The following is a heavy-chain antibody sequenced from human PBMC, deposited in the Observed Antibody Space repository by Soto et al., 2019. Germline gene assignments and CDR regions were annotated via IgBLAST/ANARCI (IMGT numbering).Heavy chain of an antibody. Sequence: EVQLVQSGAEVKKPGESLRISCKGSGYSFTSYWISWVRQMPGKGLEWMGRIDPSDSYTNYSPSFQGHVTISADKSISTAYLQWSSLKASDTAMYYCARQGGVDYYDSSPYGMDVWGQGTTVTVSS. J-gene: IGHJ6*02. CDR3: ARQGGVDYYDSSPYGMDV. CDR1: GYSFTSYW. CDR2: IDPSDSYT. D-gene: IGHD3-22*01. V-gene: IGHV5-10-1*03.